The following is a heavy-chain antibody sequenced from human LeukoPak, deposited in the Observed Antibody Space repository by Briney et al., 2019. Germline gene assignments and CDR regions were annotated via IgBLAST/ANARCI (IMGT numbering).Heavy chain of an antibody. CDR3: ARDQSDFWSIGYYYMDV. J-gene: IGHJ6*03. D-gene: IGHD3-3*01. V-gene: IGHV3-30-3*01. Sequence: GGSLRLSCAASGFTFSSFAFHWVRQAPGKGLEWVAVISHDGSDTFYADSVKGRFTISRDNSKNTLYLQMSSLRAEDTAVYYCARDQSDFWSIGYYYMDVWGKGTTVTVSS. CDR2: ISHDGSDT. CDR1: GFTFSSFA.